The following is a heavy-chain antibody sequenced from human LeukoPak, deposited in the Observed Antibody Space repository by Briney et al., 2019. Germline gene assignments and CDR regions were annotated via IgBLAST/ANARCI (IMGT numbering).Heavy chain of an antibody. CDR3: AKDRRNTVAGTEGFEY. Sequence: GGSLRLSCAASGFTFDDYAMHWVRQAPGKGLEWVSLISGDIGSTYYADSVKGRFTISRDNSKNSLYLQMNSLRIEDTAFYYCAKDRRNTVAGTEGFEYWGQGTLVTVSS. V-gene: IGHV3-43*02. CDR1: GFTFDDYA. J-gene: IGHJ4*02. CDR2: ISGDIGST. D-gene: IGHD6-19*01.